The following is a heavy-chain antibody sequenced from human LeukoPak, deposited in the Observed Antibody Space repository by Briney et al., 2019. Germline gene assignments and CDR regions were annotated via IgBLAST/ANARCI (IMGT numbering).Heavy chain of an antibody. CDR3: GYSSSWYVYFQH. V-gene: IGHV3-49*04. J-gene: IGHJ1*01. D-gene: IGHD6-13*01. CDR1: GFTFSDYA. Sequence: GGSLRLSCTASGFTFSDYAMSWVRQAPGKGLEWVGFIRSKAYGGTTEYAASVKSRFTISRDASKSIAYLKMNSVKTEDTAMYYCGYSSSWYVYFQHWGQGTLVTVSS. CDR2: IRSKAYGGTT.